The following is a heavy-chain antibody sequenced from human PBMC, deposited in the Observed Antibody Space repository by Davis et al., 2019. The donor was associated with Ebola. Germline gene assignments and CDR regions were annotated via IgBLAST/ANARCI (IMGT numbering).Heavy chain of an antibody. D-gene: IGHD1-26*01. Sequence: LETLSLTCAVYGGSFSGYYWSWIRQPPGKGLEWIGEINHSGSTNYNPSLKSRVTISVDKSKNQFSLKLSSVTAADTAVYYCAREDSGSYPDYNWFDPWGQGTLVTVSS. CDR1: GGSFSGYY. V-gene: IGHV4-34*01. J-gene: IGHJ5*02. CDR3: AREDSGSYPDYNWFDP. CDR2: INHSGST.